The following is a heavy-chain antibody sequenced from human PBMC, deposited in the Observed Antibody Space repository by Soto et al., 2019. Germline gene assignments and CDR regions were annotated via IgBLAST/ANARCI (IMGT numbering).Heavy chain of an antibody. CDR1: GGSISSGNYY. Sequence: QVQLQESGPGLVKPSQTLSLTCTVSGGSISSGNYYWSWIRQPPGKGLEWIGYIYYSGSTYYNPYLKSRVTISVDTSKNQFSLNLSSVTAADTAVYYCARAGITGTTDSFDYWGQGTLVTVSS. CDR3: ARAGITGTTDSFDY. J-gene: IGHJ4*02. CDR2: IYYSGST. D-gene: IGHD1-7*01. V-gene: IGHV4-31*03.